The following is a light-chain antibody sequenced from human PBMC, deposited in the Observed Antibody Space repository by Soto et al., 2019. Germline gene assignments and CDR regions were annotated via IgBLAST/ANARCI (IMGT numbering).Light chain of an antibody. CDR3: QESDSTSPGT. Sequence: IQMPQSPSSLSASVGARVTITCRASQSISNSLHWYQQKPRKAPNLLLYDASSFLSGVPSRFSGSSSGTDFTITISTPQLEDFATNSCQESDSTSPGTSGHGTKLEIK. CDR2: DAS. J-gene: IGKJ2*01. CDR1: QSISNS. V-gene: IGKV1-39*01.